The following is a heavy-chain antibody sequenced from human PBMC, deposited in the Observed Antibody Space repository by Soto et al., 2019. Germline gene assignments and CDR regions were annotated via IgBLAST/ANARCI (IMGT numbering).Heavy chain of an antibody. CDR2: ISSDGSNE. CDR1: GFTFSTYG. Sequence: GGSLRLSCAASGFTFSTYGMHWVRQPPGKGLEWVAVISSDGSNEHYADPVKGRFTIPRDNSKNTLYLQMNSLRVEDTAVYYCAKTITTYSGDSRGRGALVDYWGQGTLVTVSS. V-gene: IGHV3-30*18. D-gene: IGHD3-22*01. J-gene: IGHJ4*02. CDR3: AKTITTYSGDSRGRGALVDY.